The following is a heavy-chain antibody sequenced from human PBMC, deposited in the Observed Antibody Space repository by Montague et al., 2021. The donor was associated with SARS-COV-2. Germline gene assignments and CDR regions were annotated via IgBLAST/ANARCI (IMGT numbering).Heavy chain of an antibody. CDR1: GFTFSSYA. CDR2: ISYDGSNK. CDR3: ARDIGATSSLYYYYYGMDV. J-gene: IGHJ6*02. V-gene: IGHV3-30-3*01. D-gene: IGHD5-12*01. Sequence: SLRFSCAASGFTFSSYAMHWVRQAPGKGLEWVAVISYDGSNKYYADSVKGRFTISRDNSKNTLYLQMNSLRAEDTAVYYCARDIGATSSLYYYYYGMDVWGQGTTVTVSS.